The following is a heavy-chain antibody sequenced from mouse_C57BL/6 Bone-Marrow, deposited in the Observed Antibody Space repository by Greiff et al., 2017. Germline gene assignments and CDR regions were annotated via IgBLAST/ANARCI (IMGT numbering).Heavy chain of an antibody. Sequence: EVQRVESGGGLVKPGGSLKLSCAASGFTFSSYAMSWVRQTPEKRLEWVATISDGGSYTYYPDNVKGRFTISRDNAKNNLYLQMSHLKSEDTAMYYCATYGSSLWFAYWGQGTLVTVSA. CDR3: ATYGSSLWFAY. CDR1: GFTFSSYA. CDR2: ISDGGSYT. D-gene: IGHD1-1*01. J-gene: IGHJ3*01. V-gene: IGHV5-4*01.